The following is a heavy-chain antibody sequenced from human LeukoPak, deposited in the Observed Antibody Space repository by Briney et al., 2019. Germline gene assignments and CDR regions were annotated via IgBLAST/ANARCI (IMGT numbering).Heavy chain of an antibody. CDR3: ARRSREVFDY. J-gene: IGHJ4*02. V-gene: IGHV4-59*08. D-gene: IGHD1-26*01. Sequence: SETLSLTCTVSGGSISSHYWSWIRQPPGKGLEWIGYIYYSGSTNYNPSLKSRVTISVDTSKNQFSLKLSSVTAADTAVYYCARRSREVFDYWGQGTLVTVSS. CDR1: GGSISSHY. CDR2: IYYSGST.